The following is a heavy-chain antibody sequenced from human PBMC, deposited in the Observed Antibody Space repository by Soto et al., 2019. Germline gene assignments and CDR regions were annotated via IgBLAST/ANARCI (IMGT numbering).Heavy chain of an antibody. CDR2: IYPGDSDT. V-gene: IGHV5-51*01. J-gene: IGHJ6*03. CDR3: ARLLLYGGPTDYYYMDV. Sequence: GESLKISCKGSGYSFTSYWIGWVRQMPGKGLEWMGIIYPGDSDTRYSPSFQGQVTISADKSISTAYLQWSSLKASDTAMYYCARLLLYGGPTDYYYMDVWGKGTTVTVSS. CDR1: GYSFTSYW. D-gene: IGHD4-17*01.